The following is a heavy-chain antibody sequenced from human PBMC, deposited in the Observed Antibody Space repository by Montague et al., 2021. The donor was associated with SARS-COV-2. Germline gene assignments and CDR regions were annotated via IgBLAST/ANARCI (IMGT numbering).Heavy chain of an antibody. CDR2: IYSAGSST. V-gene: IGHV3-23*03. CDR1: GFTFSSYV. D-gene: IGHD2-8*01. Sequence: SLRLSCAASGFTFSSYVTSWVRQPPGKGLEWVSLIYSAGSSTSYADPVKGRFTISRDNSKNTMYLQMNSLRAEDTAVYYCATSGAPNLGDSWGQGTLVTVSS. CDR3: ATSGAPNLGDS. J-gene: IGHJ4*02.